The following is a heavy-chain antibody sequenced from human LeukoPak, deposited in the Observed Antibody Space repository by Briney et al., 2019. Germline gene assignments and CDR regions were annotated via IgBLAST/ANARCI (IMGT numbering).Heavy chain of an antibody. CDR1: GGSISSYY. J-gene: IGHJ3*02. CDR2: IYYSGST. V-gene: IGHV4-59*12. D-gene: IGHD6-13*01. CDR3: ARERRGSSWYGGDAFDI. Sequence: SETLSLTCTVSGGSISSYYWSWIRQPPGKGLEWIGYIYYSGSTYYNPSLKSRVTISVDTSKNQFSLKLSSVTAADTAVYYCARERRGSSWYGGDAFDIWGQGTMVTVSS.